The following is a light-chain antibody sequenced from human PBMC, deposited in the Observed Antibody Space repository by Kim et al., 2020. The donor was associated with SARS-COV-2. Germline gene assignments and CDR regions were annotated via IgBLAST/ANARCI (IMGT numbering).Light chain of an antibody. CDR3: QQAYSTPFT. V-gene: IGKV1-39*01. CDR1: QAIISY. Sequence: DIQVTQSPSSLSASIGDRVTITCRTSQAIISYLNWYQQKPGRAPKILINAASNLQSGVPSRFSGSGSGTEFSLTISNLQPEDFATYYCQQAYSTPFTFGPETKVDIK. J-gene: IGKJ3*01. CDR2: AAS.